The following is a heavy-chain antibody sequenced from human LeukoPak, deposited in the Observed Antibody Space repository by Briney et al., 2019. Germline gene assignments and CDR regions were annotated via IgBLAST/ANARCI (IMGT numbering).Heavy chain of an antibody. CDR1: GFTFDDYA. D-gene: IGHD3-22*01. Sequence: PGRSLRLSCAASGFTFDDYAMHWVRQAPGKGLEWVSGISWNSGSIGYADSVKGRFTISRDNSKNTLYLQMNSLRAEDTAVYYCAKDLKLVVITDPSWRTLTTGRMDVWGKGTTVTISS. V-gene: IGHV3-9*01. J-gene: IGHJ6*03. CDR2: ISWNSGSI. CDR3: AKDLKLVVITDPSWRTLTTGRMDV.